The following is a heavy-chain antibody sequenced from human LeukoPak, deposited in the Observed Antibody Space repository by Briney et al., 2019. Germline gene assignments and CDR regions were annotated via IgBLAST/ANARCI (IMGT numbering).Heavy chain of an antibody. Sequence: GGSLRLSCAASRFTFDDYGMSWVRQAPGKGLEWVSGINWNGGSTGYADSVKGRFTISRDNAKNSLYLQMNSLRAEDTALYYCARDLGTLTTILYFDYWGQGTLVTVSS. CDR2: INWNGGST. D-gene: IGHD7-27*01. V-gene: IGHV3-20*04. CDR3: ARDLGTLTTILYFDY. J-gene: IGHJ4*02. CDR1: RFTFDDYG.